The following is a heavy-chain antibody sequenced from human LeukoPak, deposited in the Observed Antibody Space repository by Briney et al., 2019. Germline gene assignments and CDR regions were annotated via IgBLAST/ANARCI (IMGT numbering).Heavy chain of an antibody. J-gene: IGHJ5*02. D-gene: IGHD6-19*01. CDR3: AREKWSSGWHPFDP. CDR1: GYTFTSYG. CDR2: ISAYNGNT. Sequence: GASVKVSGKASGYTFTSYGISWVRQAPGQGLEWMGWISAYNGNTNYAQKLQGRVTMTTDTSTSTAYMELRSLRSDDTAVYYCAREKWSSGWHPFDPWGQGTLVTVSS. V-gene: IGHV1-18*01.